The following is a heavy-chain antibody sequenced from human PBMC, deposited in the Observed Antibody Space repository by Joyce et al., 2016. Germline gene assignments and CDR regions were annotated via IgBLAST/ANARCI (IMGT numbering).Heavy chain of an antibody. CDR3: ATDPAYVWGTYREFDY. J-gene: IGHJ4*02. V-gene: IGHV3-15*01. CDR2: IKSQTGRGTT. Sequence: EVQLVESGGDLVKPGGSLRLSCAASGFTFSNAWMTLGRQAPGRGLEWVGHIKSQTGRGTTDSAAPVKGRFTISRDDSKNTLYLQMNNLKTEDTAVYYCATDPAYVWGTYREFDYWGQGTLVTVSS. CDR1: GFTFSNAW. D-gene: IGHD3-16*02.